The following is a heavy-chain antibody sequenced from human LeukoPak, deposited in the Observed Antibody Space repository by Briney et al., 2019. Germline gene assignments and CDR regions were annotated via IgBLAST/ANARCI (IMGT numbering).Heavy chain of an antibody. CDR2: IIPIFGTA. D-gene: IGHD6-19*01. V-gene: IGHV1-69*05. CDR1: GGTFSSYA. Sequence: GASVKVSCKASGGTFSSYAISWVRQAPGQGLEWMGGIIPIFGTANYAQKFQGRVTITTDESTSTAYMELSSLRSEDTAVYYCARERGGSGCLDYWGQGTLVTVSS. J-gene: IGHJ4*02. CDR3: ARERGGSGCLDY.